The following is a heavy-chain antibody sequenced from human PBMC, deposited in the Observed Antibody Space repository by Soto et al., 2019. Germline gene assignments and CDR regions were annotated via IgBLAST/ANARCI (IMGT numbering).Heavy chain of an antibody. J-gene: IGHJ5*02. CDR3: AKVNWDDNNAS. D-gene: IGHD1-20*01. Sequence: GASVKVSCKASGYTFTSYDIYWVRQATGQGLEWMGWMNPNTGNSGYAQKFQGRVTMTSDTSISTAHMELSSLRSEDTAVYYCAKVNWDDNNASWGQGTLVTVSS. CDR1: GYTFTSYD. CDR2: MNPNTGNS. V-gene: IGHV1-8*01.